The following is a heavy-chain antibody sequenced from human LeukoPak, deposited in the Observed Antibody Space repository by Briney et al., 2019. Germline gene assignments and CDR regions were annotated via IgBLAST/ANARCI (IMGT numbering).Heavy chain of an antibody. J-gene: IGHJ4*02. CDR1: GFSFNNYA. D-gene: IGHD2-2*01. CDR2: ISYDGSNK. V-gene: IGHV3-30-3*01. CDR3: ARADGAYQLLSGGLGY. Sequence: GGSLRLSCAASGFSFNNYAMHWVRQAPGKGLEWVALISYDGSNKYYADPVKGRFTISRDNSKVTLYQQLNSLRAEDTAIYYCARADGAYQLLSGGLGYWGQGTLVTVSS.